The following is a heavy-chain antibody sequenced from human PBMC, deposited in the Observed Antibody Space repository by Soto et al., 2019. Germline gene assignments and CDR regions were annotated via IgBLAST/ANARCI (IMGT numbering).Heavy chain of an antibody. D-gene: IGHD3-3*01. CDR3: AKAQSLEWSLRVLDY. J-gene: IGHJ4*02. Sequence: GGSLRLSCAASGFTFSSYSMNWVRQAPGKGLEWVSSISSSSSYIYYADSVKGRFTISRDNAKNSLYLQMNSLRAEDTAVYYCAKAQSLEWSLRVLDYWGQGTLVTVSS. V-gene: IGHV3-21*04. CDR1: GFTFSSYS. CDR2: ISSSSSYI.